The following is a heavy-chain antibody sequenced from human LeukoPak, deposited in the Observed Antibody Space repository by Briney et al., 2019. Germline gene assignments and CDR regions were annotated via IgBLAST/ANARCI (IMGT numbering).Heavy chain of an antibody. CDR2: IIPILGIA. J-gene: IGHJ3*02. CDR3: AVKIGSGSESAFDI. V-gene: IGHV1-69*04. D-gene: IGHD6-25*01. CDR1: GGTFSSYA. Sequence: SVKVSCKASGGTFSSYAISWVRQAPGQGLEWMGRIIPILGIANYAQKFQGRVTITADKSTSTAYMELSSLRSEDTAVYYCAVKIGSGSESAFDIWGQGTMVTVSS.